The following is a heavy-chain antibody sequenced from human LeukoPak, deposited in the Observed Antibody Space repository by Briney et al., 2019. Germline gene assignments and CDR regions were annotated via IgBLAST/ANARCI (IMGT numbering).Heavy chain of an antibody. D-gene: IGHD2-21*02. J-gene: IGHJ4*02. CDR2: INAGNGNT. CDR1: GYTFTSYA. CDR3: ARDPYCGGDCYSMDKNDY. V-gene: IGHV1-3*01. Sequence: ASVKVSCKASGYTFTSYAMHWVRQAPGQRLEWMGWINAGNGNTKYPQKFQGRVTITRDTSASTAYMELSSLRSEDTAVYYCARDPYCGGDCYSMDKNDYWGQGTLVTVSS.